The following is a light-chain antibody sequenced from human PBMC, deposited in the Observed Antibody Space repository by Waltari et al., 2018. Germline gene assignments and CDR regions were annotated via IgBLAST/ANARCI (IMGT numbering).Light chain of an antibody. J-gene: IGLJ2*01. CDR3: SSYSDSTTHDVV. CDR1: SSDIGGYNY. CDR2: YVT. V-gene: IGLV2-14*03. Sequence: QSALTQPASVSGSPGQSISISCTGTSSDIGGYNYVSWYQQLPGRAPKLMIYYVTSRPSGVSDRFSGSKSGNTASLTIAGLQAEDEADYYCSSYSDSTTHDVVFGGGTQLTVL.